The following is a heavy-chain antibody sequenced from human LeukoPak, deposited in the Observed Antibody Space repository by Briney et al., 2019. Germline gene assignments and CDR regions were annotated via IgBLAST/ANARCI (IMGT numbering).Heavy chain of an antibody. J-gene: IGHJ4*02. V-gene: IGHV3-23*01. CDR3: ARDNFGGVDY. Sequence: PGGSLRLSCAASGFTFSSYAMSWIRQAPGKGLEWVSAISGSGGSTYYADSVKGRFTIFRDNSKNTLYLQMNSLRAEDTAVYYCARDNFGGVDYWGQGTLVTVSS. D-gene: IGHD4/OR15-4a*01. CDR1: GFTFSSYA. CDR2: ISGSGGST.